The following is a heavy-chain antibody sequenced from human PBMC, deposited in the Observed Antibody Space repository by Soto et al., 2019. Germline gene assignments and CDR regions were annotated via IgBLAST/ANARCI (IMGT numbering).Heavy chain of an antibody. CDR3: ARATVVVAALYY. CDR1: GGTFSSYT. D-gene: IGHD2-15*01. CDR2: IIPILGIA. J-gene: IGHJ4*02. V-gene: IGHV1-69*02. Sequence: QVQLVQSGAEVKKPGSSVKVSCKASGGTFSSYTISWVRQAPGQGLEWMGRIIPILGIANYAQKFQGRVTITADKSTSTAYMELSSLRSEDTAVYYCARATVVVAALYYWGQGTLVTVSS.